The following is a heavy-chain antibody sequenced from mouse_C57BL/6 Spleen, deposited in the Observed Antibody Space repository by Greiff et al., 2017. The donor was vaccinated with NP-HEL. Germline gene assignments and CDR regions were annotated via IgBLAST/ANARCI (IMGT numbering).Heavy chain of an antibody. J-gene: IGHJ2*01. CDR2: ISDGGSYT. V-gene: IGHV5-4*03. Sequence: EVMLVESGGGLVKPGGSLKLSCAASGFTFSSYAMSWVRQTPEKRLEWVATISDGGSYTYYPDNVKGRFTISRDNAKNNLYLQMSHLKSEDTAMYYCARGDGNLDYWGQGTTLTVSS. CDR1: GFTFSSYA. D-gene: IGHD2-1*01. CDR3: ARGDGNLDY.